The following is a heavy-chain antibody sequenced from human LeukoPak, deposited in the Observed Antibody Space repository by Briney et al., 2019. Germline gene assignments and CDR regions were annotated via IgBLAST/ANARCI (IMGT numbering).Heavy chain of an antibody. CDR1: GFTFSDYW. CDR3: SCSYAGNDHY. Sequence: GGSLRLSCAASGFTFSDYWMTWVRQAPGQGLQWVSYINQDGSVIHYVDFVRGRFTISRDNSKNSLYLQMSGLRAEDTAVYYCSCSYAGNDHYWGQGTLVRVSS. CDR2: INQDGSVI. D-gene: IGHD4-23*01. J-gene: IGHJ4*02. V-gene: IGHV3-7*01.